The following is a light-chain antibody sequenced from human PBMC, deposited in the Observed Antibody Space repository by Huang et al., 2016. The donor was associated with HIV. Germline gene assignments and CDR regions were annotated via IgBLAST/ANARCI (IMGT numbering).Light chain of an antibody. CDR2: GSS. CDR1: QGIRSH. CDR3: QQLNTYPIT. V-gene: IGKV1-9*01. J-gene: IGKJ5*01. Sequence: IQLTQSPSSLSASVGDRVTITCRASQGIRSHVAWYQLKPGKAPKLLIYGSSTLRSGVPSRFSGSGSGTDFTLTISSLQPDYFASYYCQQLNTYPITFGQGTRLEMK.